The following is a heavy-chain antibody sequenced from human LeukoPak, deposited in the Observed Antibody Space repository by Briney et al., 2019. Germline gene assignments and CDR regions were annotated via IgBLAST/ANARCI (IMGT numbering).Heavy chain of an antibody. CDR3: ARRMDSLWYFDL. Sequence: PSETLSLTCTVSGGSISSYYWSWIRQPPGKGLEWIGYIYYSGSTNYNPSLRSRVTISVDTSKNQFSLKLSSVTAADTAAYYCARRMDSLWYFDLWGRGTLVTVSS. CDR2: IYYSGST. J-gene: IGHJ2*01. D-gene: IGHD2-2*03. V-gene: IGHV4-59*08. CDR1: GGSISSYY.